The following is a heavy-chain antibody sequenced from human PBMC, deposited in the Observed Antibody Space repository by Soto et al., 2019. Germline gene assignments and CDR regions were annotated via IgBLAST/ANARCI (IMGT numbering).Heavy chain of an antibody. CDR1: GGSISSYF. Sequence: SETLSLTCTVSGGSISSYFWSWIRQPPGKGLEWIGYIDYSGNTNYNPSLRSRVTISVDTSKNQFSLKLSSVTAADTAVYYCARSRYTSGWWTPPFDYWGQGTLVTVSS. CDR2: IDYSGNT. D-gene: IGHD6-19*01. J-gene: IGHJ4*02. CDR3: ARSRYTSGWWTPPFDY. V-gene: IGHV4-59*01.